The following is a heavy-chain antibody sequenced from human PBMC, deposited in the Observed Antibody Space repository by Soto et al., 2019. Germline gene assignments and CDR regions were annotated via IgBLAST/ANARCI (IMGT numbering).Heavy chain of an antibody. CDR3: AKLGVVVAAMGWFDP. D-gene: IGHD2-15*01. V-gene: IGHV3-30*18. J-gene: IGHJ5*02. CDR1: GFTFSSYG. CDR2: ISYDGSNK. Sequence: QVQLVESGGGVVQPGRSLRLSCAASGFTFSSYGMHWVRQAPGKGLEWVAVISYDGSNKYYADSVKGRFTISRDNSKNTLYLQMNSLRAEDTAVYYCAKLGVVVAAMGWFDPWGQGTLVTVSS.